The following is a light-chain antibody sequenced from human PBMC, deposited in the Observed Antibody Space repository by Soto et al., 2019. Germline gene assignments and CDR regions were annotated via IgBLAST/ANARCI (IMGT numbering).Light chain of an antibody. J-gene: IGKJ3*01. CDR2: GAS. V-gene: IGKV3-20*01. CDR1: QTVSSNY. Sequence: EIVLTQSPGTLSLSPGDRATLSCRARQTVSSNYLAWYQQKPGQAPRLLIYGASSRATGIPDRFSGSGSATDFTLTISILEPEDFAVYYCQQYGSSPFTFGPGTKVDIK. CDR3: QQYGSSPFT.